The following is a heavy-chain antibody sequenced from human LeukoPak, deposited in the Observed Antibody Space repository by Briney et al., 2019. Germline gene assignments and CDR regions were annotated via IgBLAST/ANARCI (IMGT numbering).Heavy chain of an antibody. CDR2: IDYSSKHI. CDR1: GFSFSTYS. J-gene: IGHJ1*01. V-gene: IGHV3-21*01. Sequence: GGSLRLSCAASGFSFSTYSMNWVRQAPGKGLEWVSSIDYSSKHIYTAYSLKGRFTTSRDNAKNSLDLQMNSLKAEDTAVYFCATPAAGPGAEYSQYWGQGTLVIVSS. CDR3: ATPAAGPGAEYSQY. D-gene: IGHD6-13*01.